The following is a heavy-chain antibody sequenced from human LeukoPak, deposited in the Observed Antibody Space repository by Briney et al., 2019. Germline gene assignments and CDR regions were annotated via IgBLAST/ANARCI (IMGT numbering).Heavy chain of an antibody. J-gene: IGHJ4*02. V-gene: IGHV1-8*01. CDR1: GHTFTSYD. CDR2: MNPNSGNT. Sequence: GASVKVSCKASGHTFTSYDINWVRQATGQGLEWMGWMNPNSGNTGYAQKFQGRVTMTRNTSISTAYMELSSLRSEDTAVYYCARGITGTTRGSQDYLDYWGQGTLVTVSS. CDR3: ARGITGTTRGSQDYLDY. D-gene: IGHD1-20*01.